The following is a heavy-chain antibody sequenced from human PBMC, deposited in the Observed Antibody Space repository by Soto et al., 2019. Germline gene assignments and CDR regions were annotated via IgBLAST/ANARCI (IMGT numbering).Heavy chain of an antibody. J-gene: IGHJ4*02. CDR3: ARDSGATHHFDY. Sequence: PSYTLSLTSTVSGGSISIGGYYWSWIRQHPGKGLEWIGYIYYSGSTYYNPSLKSRVTISVDTSKNQFSLKLSSVTAADTAVYYCARDSGATHHFDYWGQGTLVTVSS. CDR1: GGSISIGGYY. V-gene: IGHV4-31*03. D-gene: IGHD1-26*01. CDR2: IYYSGST.